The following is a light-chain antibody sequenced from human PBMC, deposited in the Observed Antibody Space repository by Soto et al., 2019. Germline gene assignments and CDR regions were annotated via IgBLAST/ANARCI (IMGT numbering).Light chain of an antibody. V-gene: IGKV1-16*02. J-gene: IGKJ4*02. CDR1: QGISNY. CDR2: SAS. Sequence: DIQMTQSPSSLSASVGDRVTITCRASQGISNYLGWCQQKPGQAPKSVLYSASSLQSGVPSKFSGSGSGTDSTLTICSLQSEDSATYYCHRYNSRPPTFGGGTKVEI. CDR3: HRYNSRPPT.